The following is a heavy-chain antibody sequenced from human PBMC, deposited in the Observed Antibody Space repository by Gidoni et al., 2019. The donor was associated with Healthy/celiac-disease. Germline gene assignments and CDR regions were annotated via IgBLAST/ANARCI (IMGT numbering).Heavy chain of an antibody. CDR2: FDPEDGET. J-gene: IGHJ4*02. CDR1: GSTLTELS. D-gene: IGHD6-6*01. Sequence: QVQLVQSGAEVKKPGSSVKVSCTVSGSTLTELSMHWVRRAPGNGLEWMGGFDPEDGETIDAQKVQGRVTMTEDTSTDTAYMELSSLRSEDTAVYYCATGPGSYYFDYWGQGTLVTVSS. CDR3: ATGPGSYYFDY. V-gene: IGHV1-24*01.